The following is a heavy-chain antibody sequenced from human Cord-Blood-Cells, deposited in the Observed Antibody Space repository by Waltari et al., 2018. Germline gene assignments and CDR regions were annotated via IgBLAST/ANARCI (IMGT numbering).Heavy chain of an antibody. Sequence: QVQLVQSGAEVKKPGASVKVSCKASGYTFTGYYMHWVRQAPGQGLEWMRWINPNRGGTNYAQKLQGRVTMTRDTSISTAYMERSRLRSDDTAVYYCARSRTYYDFWSGYGYWGQGTLVTVSS. D-gene: IGHD3-3*01. J-gene: IGHJ4*02. CDR1: GYTFTGYY. CDR2: INPNRGGT. V-gene: IGHV1-2*02. CDR3: ARSRTYYDFWSGYGY.